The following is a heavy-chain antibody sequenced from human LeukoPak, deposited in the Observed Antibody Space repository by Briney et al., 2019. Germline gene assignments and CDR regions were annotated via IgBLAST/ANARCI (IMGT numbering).Heavy chain of an antibody. CDR2: ISSSTTTI. J-gene: IGHJ4*02. CDR3: ARSTLDFWSGYYSDY. CDR1: GFTFDDYA. V-gene: IGHV3-11*04. D-gene: IGHD3-3*01. Sequence: GGSLRLSCAASGFTFDDYAMSWIRQAPGKGLEWVSYISSSTTTIYYADSVKGRFTISRDNAKNSLYLQMNSLRAEDTAVYYCARSTLDFWSGYYSDYWGQGTLVTVSS.